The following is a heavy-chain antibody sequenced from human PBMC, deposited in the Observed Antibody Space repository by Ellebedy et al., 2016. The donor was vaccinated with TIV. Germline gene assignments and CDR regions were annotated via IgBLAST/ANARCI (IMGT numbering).Heavy chain of an antibody. CDR1: GDTFGSYA. D-gene: IGHD6-19*01. CDR2: VIPIFDAA. J-gene: IGHJ4*02. CDR3: ARAGYSSGWADFKAPVY. V-gene: IGHV1-69*05. Sequence: SVKVSCXASGDTFGSYALSWVRQAPGQGLEWMGGVIPIFDAAVYAQKLQGRVTMTTDTSTSTAYMELRSLRSDDTAVYYCARAGYSSGWADFKAPVYWGQGTLVTVSS.